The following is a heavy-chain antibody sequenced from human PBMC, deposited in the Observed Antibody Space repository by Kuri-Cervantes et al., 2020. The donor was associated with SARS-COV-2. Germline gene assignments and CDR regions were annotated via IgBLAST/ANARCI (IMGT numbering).Heavy chain of an antibody. J-gene: IGHJ4*02. V-gene: IGHV4-31*03. CDR1: GGSISSGGYY. CDR2: IYYSGST. CDR3: ARSSTSLLQFAIDS. Sequence: SETLSLTCTVSGGSISSGGYYWSWIRQLPGKGLEWIGYIYYSGSTYYNPSLKSRVTISLDTSKNQFSLKLSSVTAADTALYFCARSSTSLLQFAIDSWGQGTLVTVSS. D-gene: IGHD6-6*01.